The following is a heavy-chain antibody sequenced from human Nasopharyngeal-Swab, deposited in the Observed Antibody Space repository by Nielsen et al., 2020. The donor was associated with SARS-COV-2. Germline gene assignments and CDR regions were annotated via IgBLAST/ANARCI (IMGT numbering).Heavy chain of an antibody. CDR3: ATGRRDSSSWYPSVDY. J-gene: IGHJ4*02. CDR2: ISTYDGNT. V-gene: IGHV1-18*01. CDR1: GYTFTNYG. D-gene: IGHD6-13*01. Sequence: ASVKVSCKASGYTFTNYGIIWVRQAPGQGLDWMGWISTYDGNTKYAQKVQGRVAMATDTSTRTVYMELRSLISDDTAVYYCATGRRDSSSWYPSVDYWGQGTLVTVSS.